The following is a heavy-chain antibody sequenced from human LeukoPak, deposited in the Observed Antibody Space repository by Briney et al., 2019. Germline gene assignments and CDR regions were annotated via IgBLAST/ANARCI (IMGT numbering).Heavy chain of an antibody. CDR2: IYYSGST. V-gene: IGHV4-31*03. CDR3: ARDMTDWWFDP. CDR1: GGSISSGGYY. D-gene: IGHD3-9*01. Sequence: SETLSLTCTVSGGSISSGGYYWCWIRQHPGKGLEWIGYIYYSGSTHYNPSLKSRVTISVDTSKNQFSLKLSSVTAADTAVYYCARDMTDWWFDPWGQGTLVTVSS. J-gene: IGHJ5*02.